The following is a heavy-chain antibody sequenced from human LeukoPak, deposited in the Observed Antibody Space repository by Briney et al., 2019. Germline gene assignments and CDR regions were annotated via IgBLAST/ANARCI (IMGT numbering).Heavy chain of an antibody. J-gene: IGHJ6*02. CDR2: IFYSGST. CDR1: GASISHYY. CDR3: ARGGMDV. Sequence: SETLSLTCAVSGASISHYYWSWVRQPPGKGLEWVGHIFYSGSTNHNPSLRSRVTISIDTSKNHVSLTLNTVTPADTAIYYCARGGMDVWGQGTTVTVSS. V-gene: IGHV4-59*01.